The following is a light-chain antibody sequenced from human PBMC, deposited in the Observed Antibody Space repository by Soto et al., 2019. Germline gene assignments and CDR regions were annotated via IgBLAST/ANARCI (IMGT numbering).Light chain of an antibody. J-gene: IGLJ2*01. V-gene: IGLV2-23*01. CDR3: CSYAGGSTHVV. CDR1: TSDAVIYNL. CDR2: AGN. Sequence: QSALTQPASVSGSPGQSITISCTGTTSDAVIYNLVAWYQQHPGSVPRLVIYAGNKRPSGVSSRFSGSNSDNKASLTISGLQAEDEADYFCCSYAGGSTHVVFGAGTKLTVL.